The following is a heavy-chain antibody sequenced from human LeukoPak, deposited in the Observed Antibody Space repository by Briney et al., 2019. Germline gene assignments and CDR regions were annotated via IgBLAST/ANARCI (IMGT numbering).Heavy chain of an antibody. V-gene: IGHV1-46*01. Sequence: ASVKVSCKASGYTFTSYYMHWVRQAPGQGLEWMGIINPSGGSTSYAQKFQGRVTMTRDTSTSTVYMELSSLRSEDTAVYYCAREVGFEGSIQLWLRGSFDYWGQGTLVTVSS. CDR1: GYTFTSYY. CDR3: AREVGFEGSIQLWLRGSFDY. J-gene: IGHJ4*02. CDR2: INPSGGST. D-gene: IGHD5-18*01.